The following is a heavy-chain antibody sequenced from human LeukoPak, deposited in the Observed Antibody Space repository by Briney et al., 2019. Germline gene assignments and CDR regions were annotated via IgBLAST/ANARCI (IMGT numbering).Heavy chain of an antibody. V-gene: IGHV3-66*02. CDR2: IYSGGST. D-gene: IGHD6-13*01. CDR3: ASAARIAAADYYYYYMDV. J-gene: IGHJ6*03. Sequence: GGSLRLFCEASGFTFGSHAMYWVRQAPGKGLEWVSVIYSGGSTYYGGSVKGRFTISRDNAKNTLYLQMNSLTAEDTAVYYCASAARIAAADYYYYYMDVCAKGTTVTVTS. CDR1: GFTFGSHA.